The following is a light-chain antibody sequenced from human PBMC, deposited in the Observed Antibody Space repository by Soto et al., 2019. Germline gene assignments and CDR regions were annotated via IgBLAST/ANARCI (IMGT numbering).Light chain of an antibody. CDR1: SSNIGAGSD. J-gene: IGLJ1*01. V-gene: IGLV1-40*01. CDR3: QSYDSSLSAPYV. Sequence: QPVLTQPPSVSGAPGQRVTISCTGSSSNIGAGSDVHWYQQLPGTAPKLLIYGDSSRPSGVPDRFSVSKSGTSASLAITGLQADDEADYYCQSYDSSLSAPYVFGTGTKLTVL. CDR2: GDS.